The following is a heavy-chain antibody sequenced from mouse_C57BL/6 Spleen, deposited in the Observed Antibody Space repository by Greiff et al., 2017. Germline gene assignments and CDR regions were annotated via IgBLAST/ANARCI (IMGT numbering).Heavy chain of an antibody. CDR3: ARDQLGRGFAY. D-gene: IGHD4-1*02. J-gene: IGHJ3*01. Sequence: DVKLVESGGGLVKPGGSLKLSCAASGFTFSSYAMSWVRQTPEKRLEWVATISDGGSYTYYPDNVKGRFTISRDNAKNNLYLQMSHLKSEDTAMYYCARDQLGRGFAYWGQGTLVTVSA. CDR1: GFTFSSYA. CDR2: ISDGGSYT. V-gene: IGHV5-4*01.